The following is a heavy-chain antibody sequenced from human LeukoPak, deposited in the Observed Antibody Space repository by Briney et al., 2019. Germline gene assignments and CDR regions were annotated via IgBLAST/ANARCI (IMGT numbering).Heavy chain of an antibody. D-gene: IGHD3-10*01. J-gene: IGHJ4*02. CDR1: GFSLSTSGVG. Sequence: SGPTLVKPTQTLTLTCTFSGFSLSTSGVGVGWIRQPPGKALEWLALIYWDDDKRYSPSLKSRLTITKDTSKNQVVLTMTNMDPVDTATYHCAHRRPYGSGSFRAAYDYWGQGTLVTVSS. V-gene: IGHV2-5*02. CDR3: AHRRPYGSGSFRAAYDY. CDR2: IYWDDDK.